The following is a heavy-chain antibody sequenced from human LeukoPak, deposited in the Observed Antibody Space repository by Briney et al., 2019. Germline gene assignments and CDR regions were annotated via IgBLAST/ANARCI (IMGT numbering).Heavy chain of an antibody. CDR1: GGSFSGYY. D-gene: IGHD6-13*01. CDR3: AKEGYSS. J-gene: IGHJ4*02. Sequence: PSETLSLTCAVYGGSFSGYYWSWTRQPPGKGLEWIGEINHSGSTNYNPSLKSRVTISVDTSKDQFSLKLSSVTAADTAVYYCAKEGYSSWGQGTLVTVSS. CDR2: INHSGST. V-gene: IGHV4-34*01.